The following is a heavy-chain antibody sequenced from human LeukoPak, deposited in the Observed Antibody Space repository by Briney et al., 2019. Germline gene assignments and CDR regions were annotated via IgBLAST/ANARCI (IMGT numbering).Heavy chain of an antibody. CDR2: IYYSGST. Sequence: SETLSLTCTVSGGSISSYYWSWIRQPPGKGLEWIGYIYYSGSTNYNPSLKSRVTISVDTSKNQFSLKLSSVTAADTAVYYCARVRPQAISHDIWGQGTMVTVSS. J-gene: IGHJ3*02. V-gene: IGHV4-59*01. D-gene: IGHD5-24*01. CDR3: ARVRPQAISHDI. CDR1: GGSISSYY.